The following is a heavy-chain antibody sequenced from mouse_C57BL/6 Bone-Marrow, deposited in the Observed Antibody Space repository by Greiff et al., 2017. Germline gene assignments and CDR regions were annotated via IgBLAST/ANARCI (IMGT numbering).Heavy chain of an antibody. D-gene: IGHD2-3*01. CDR1: GYTFTSYW. J-gene: IGHJ3*01. Sequence: VKLVESGAELAKPGASVKLSCKASGYTFTSYWMHWVKQRPGQGLEWVGYINPSSGYTKYNQKFKDKATLTADKSSSTAYMQLSSLTYEDSAVYYCARSSLYDGYYVGFAYWGQGTLVTVSA. CDR2: INPSSGYT. V-gene: IGHV1-7*01. CDR3: ARSSLYDGYYVGFAY.